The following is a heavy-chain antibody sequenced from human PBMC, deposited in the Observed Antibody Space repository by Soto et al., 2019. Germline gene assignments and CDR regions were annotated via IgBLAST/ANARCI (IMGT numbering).Heavy chain of an antibody. D-gene: IGHD5-18*01. CDR2: ISGSGGST. Sequence: SLRLSCAASGFTFSSYAMSWVRQAPGKGLEWVSAISGSGGSTYYADSVKGRFTISRDNSKNTLYLQMNSLRAEDTAVYYCAKAVQLWPAGGMDVWGQGXTVTVSS. CDR3: AKAVQLWPAGGMDV. J-gene: IGHJ6*02. CDR1: GFTFSSYA. V-gene: IGHV3-23*01.